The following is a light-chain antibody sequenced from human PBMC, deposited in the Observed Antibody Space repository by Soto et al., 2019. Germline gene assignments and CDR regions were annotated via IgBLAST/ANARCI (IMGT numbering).Light chain of an antibody. CDR2: EGT. CDR1: SSDVETYNL. V-gene: IGLV2-23*03. CDR3: SSFAGSTTFSYV. Sequence: QSVLTQPASVSGSPGQSISISCTGTSSDVETYNLVSWYQQHPGKAPTVLIYEGTKRPSGVSNRFSGSKSGNTASLTISGLQTEDEADYYCSSFAGSTTFSYVFGPGTKVTVL. J-gene: IGLJ1*01.